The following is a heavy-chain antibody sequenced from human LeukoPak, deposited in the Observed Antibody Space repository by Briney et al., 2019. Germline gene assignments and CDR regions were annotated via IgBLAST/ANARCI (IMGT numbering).Heavy chain of an antibody. Sequence: SQTLSLTCTVSGGSISSGSYYWSWIRQPAGKGLEWIGRIYTSGSTNYNPSLKSRVTISVDTSKNQFSLKLSSVTAADTAVYYCARTFYGRDDAFDIWGQGTMVTVFS. CDR1: GGSISSGSYY. CDR2: IYTSGST. CDR3: ARTFYGRDDAFDI. D-gene: IGHD2/OR15-2a*01. J-gene: IGHJ3*02. V-gene: IGHV4-61*02.